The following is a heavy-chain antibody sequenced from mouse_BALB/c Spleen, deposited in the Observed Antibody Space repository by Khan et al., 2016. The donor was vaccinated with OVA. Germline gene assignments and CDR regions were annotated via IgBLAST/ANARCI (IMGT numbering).Heavy chain of an antibody. Sequence: VQLKESGPGLVKPSQSLSLTCTVTGYSITSGYGWNWIRQFPGNKLEWMGYISYSGNTNYNPSLKSRISITRDTSKNQFFLQLNSVTTEDTATYYWARTARIKYWGQGTTLTVSS. CDR3: ARTARIKY. CDR2: ISYSGNT. J-gene: IGHJ2*01. D-gene: IGHD1-2*01. V-gene: IGHV3-2*02. CDR1: GYSITSGYG.